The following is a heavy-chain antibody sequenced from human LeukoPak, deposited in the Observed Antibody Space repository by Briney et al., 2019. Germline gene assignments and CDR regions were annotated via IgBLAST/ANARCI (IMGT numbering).Heavy chain of an antibody. CDR3: ARGGPAEAEYSSPRRSFDY. D-gene: IGHD6-6*01. CDR2: IYYSGST. CDR1: GGSISSGGYY. Sequence: SETLSLTCTVSGGSISSGGYYWSWIRQHPGKGLEWIGYIYYSGSTYYNPSLKSRVTISVDTSKNQFSLKLSSVTAADTAVYYCARGGPAEAEYSSPRRSFDYWGQGTLVTVSS. V-gene: IGHV4-31*03. J-gene: IGHJ4*02.